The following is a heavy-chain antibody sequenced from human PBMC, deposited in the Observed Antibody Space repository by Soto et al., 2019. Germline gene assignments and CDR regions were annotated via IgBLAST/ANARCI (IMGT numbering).Heavy chain of an antibody. CDR2: IYSGGST. CDR3: ARDRYFDY. CDR1: GFTVSSNY. Sequence: ESGGGLVQPGGSLRLSCAASGFTVSSNYMSWVRQAPGKGLEWVSLIYSGGSTDYADSVKGRFIISRDNSRNTLYLQMNSLRAEDTAVYYCARDRYFDYWGQGTLVTVSS. V-gene: IGHV3-66*01. J-gene: IGHJ4*02.